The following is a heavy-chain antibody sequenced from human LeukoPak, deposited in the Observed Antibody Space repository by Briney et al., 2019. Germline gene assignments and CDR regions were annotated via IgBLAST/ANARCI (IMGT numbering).Heavy chain of an antibody. V-gene: IGHV3-13*01. CDR2: IGTAGDT. Sequence: PGGSLRLSCAASGFTFSSYDMHWVRQATGKGLKWVSAIGTAGDTYYPGSVKGRFTISRENAKNSLYLQMNSLRAGDTAVYYCARAQSTVTTYMDVWGKGTTVTVSS. D-gene: IGHD4-11*01. CDR1: GFTFSSYD. CDR3: ARAQSTVTTYMDV. J-gene: IGHJ6*04.